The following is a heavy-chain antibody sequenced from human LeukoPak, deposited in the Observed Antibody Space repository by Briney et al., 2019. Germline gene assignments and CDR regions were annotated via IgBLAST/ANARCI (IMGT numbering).Heavy chain of an antibody. D-gene: IGHD5-18*01. J-gene: IGHJ6*03. V-gene: IGHV4-34*01. CDR3: ARTTEGGYTYGYFYYYYMDV. Sequence: SETLSLTCAVYGGSFSGYYWTWIRQPPGKGLEWIGEINHSGSTNYNPSLKSRVTISVDTSKNQFSLKLRSVTAADTAVYYCARTTEGGYTYGYFYYYYMDVWGKGTTVTISS. CDR1: GGSFSGYY. CDR2: INHSGST.